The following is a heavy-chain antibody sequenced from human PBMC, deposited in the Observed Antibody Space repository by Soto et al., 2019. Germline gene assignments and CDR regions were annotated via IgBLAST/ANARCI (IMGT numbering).Heavy chain of an antibody. CDR1: GYTFTGYY. Sequence: ASVNVSCKSSGYTFTGYYMHWVRQAPGQGRECMGWINPNSGGTNYAQKFQGRVTMTRDTSVSTAYMELSRLRSDDTAVYYCARYPHYDFWSGYPSMDVWGQGTTVTVSS. CDR2: INPNSGGT. V-gene: IGHV1-2*02. D-gene: IGHD3-3*01. J-gene: IGHJ6*02. CDR3: ARYPHYDFWSGYPSMDV.